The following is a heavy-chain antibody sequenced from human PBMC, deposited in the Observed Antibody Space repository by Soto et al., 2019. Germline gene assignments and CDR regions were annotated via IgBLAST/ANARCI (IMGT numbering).Heavy chain of an antibody. D-gene: IGHD2-2*01. J-gene: IGHJ6*03. CDR2: ISGSGGST. CDR1: GFTFSSYA. CDR3: AKVAGIVVGNYYYYMDV. Sequence: GGSLRLSCAASGFTFSSYAMSWVRQAPGKGLEWVSAISGSGGSTYYADSVKGRFTISRGNSKNTLYLQMNSWRAEDTAVYYCAKVAGIVVGNYYYYMDVWGKGTTVTVSS. V-gene: IGHV3-23*01.